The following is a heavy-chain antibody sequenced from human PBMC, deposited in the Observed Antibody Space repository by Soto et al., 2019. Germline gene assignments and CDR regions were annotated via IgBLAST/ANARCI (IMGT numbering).Heavy chain of an antibody. CDR2: ITSDGGNT. D-gene: IGHD3-10*01. Sequence: EVQLLESGGGLVQPGGSLRLSCAASGFTFSSYAMTWVRQAPGKGLEWVSTITSDGGNTYYVDSVKGRFTISRDNSKNTLYLQMSSLRAEDTAVYYWAKGRGGNNRYSFDYWGQGTLVTVSS. J-gene: IGHJ4*02. V-gene: IGHV3-23*01. CDR1: GFTFSSYA. CDR3: AKGRGGNNRYSFDY.